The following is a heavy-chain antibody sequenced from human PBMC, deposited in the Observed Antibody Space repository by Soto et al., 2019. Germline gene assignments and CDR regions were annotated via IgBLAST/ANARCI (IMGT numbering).Heavy chain of an antibody. CDR3: ARGREEYVWGSYRHSRPIYFDY. D-gene: IGHD3-16*02. V-gene: IGHV4-34*01. J-gene: IGHJ4*02. Sequence: SETLSLTCAVYGGSFSGYYWSWIRQPPGKRLEWIGEINHSGSTNYNPSLKSRVTISVDTSKNQFSLKLSSVTAADTAVYYCARGREEYVWGSYRHSRPIYFDYWGQGTLVTVSS. CDR1: GGSFSGYY. CDR2: INHSGST.